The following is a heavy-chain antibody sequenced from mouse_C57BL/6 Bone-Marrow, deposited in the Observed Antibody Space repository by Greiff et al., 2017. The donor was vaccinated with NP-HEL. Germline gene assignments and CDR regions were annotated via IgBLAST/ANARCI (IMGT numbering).Heavy chain of an antibody. V-gene: IGHV10-3*01. D-gene: IGHD2-1*01. J-gene: IGHJ3*01. CDR1: GFTFNTYA. CDR3: VREGDYGNQFAY. CDR2: IRSKSSNYAT. Sequence: EVKLVESGGGLVQPPGSLKLSCAASGFTFNTYAMHWVRQAPGKGLEWVARIRSKSSNYATYYADSVKDRFTIARDDSQSMLDLQMNNLKTEDTAMYYCVREGDYGNQFAYWGQGTLVTVSA.